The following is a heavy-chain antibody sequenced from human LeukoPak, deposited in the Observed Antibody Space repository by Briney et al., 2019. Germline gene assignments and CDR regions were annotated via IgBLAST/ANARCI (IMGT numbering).Heavy chain of an antibody. D-gene: IGHD4-17*01. J-gene: IGHJ4*02. Sequence: GGSLRLSCAASGFTFDDYAMHWVRHATGKGLECVSLISGYGGSTYYADSVKGRFTISRDNSKNSLYLQMNSLRTEDTALYYCAKALDYGDYEYFGYWGQGTLVTVSS. CDR1: GFTFDDYA. CDR3: AKALDYGDYEYFGY. V-gene: IGHV3-43*02. CDR2: ISGYGGST.